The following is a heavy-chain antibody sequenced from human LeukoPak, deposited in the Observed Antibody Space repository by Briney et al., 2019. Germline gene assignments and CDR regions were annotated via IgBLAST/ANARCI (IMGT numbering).Heavy chain of an antibody. CDR1: GFTFSSYG. V-gene: IGHV3-30*02. Sequence: GGSLRLSCAASGFTFSSYGMHWVRQAPGKGLEWVAFIRYDGSNKYYADSVKGRFTISRDNSKNTLYLQMNSLRAEDTAVYYCAKPLRVVPAAPFDYWGQGTLVTVSS. CDR2: IRYDGSNK. CDR3: AKPLRVVPAAPFDY. J-gene: IGHJ4*02. D-gene: IGHD2-2*01.